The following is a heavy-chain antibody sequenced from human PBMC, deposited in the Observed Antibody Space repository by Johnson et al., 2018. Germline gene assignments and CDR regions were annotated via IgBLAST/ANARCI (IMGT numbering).Heavy chain of an antibody. J-gene: IGHJ6*03. D-gene: IGHD6-13*01. CDR3: ARTVRQPDYYYYMDV. Sequence: VQLVESGAEVKKPGSSVKVSCKASGGTFSSYAISWVRQAPGQGLEWMGGIIPIFGTTNCAQKFQGRVTITADESTSTAYMELSSLRSDDTAVYYCARTVRQPDYYYYMDVWGTGTTVTLSS. CDR2: IIPIFGTT. V-gene: IGHV1-69*01. CDR1: GGTFSSYA.